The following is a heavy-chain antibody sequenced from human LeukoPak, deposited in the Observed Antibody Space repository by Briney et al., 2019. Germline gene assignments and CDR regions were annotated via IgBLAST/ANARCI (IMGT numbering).Heavy chain of an antibody. CDR1: GGSISSYY. J-gene: IGHJ4*02. CDR3: ARDDKGIGGAFDY. D-gene: IGHD3-10*01. CDR2: IYYSGST. V-gene: IGHV4-59*01. Sequence: SETLSLTCTVSGGSISSYYWSWIRQPPGKGLEWIGYIYYSGSTNYNPSLKSRVTISVDTSKNQFSLKLSSVTAADTAVYYCARDDKGIGGAFDYWGQGTLVTVSS.